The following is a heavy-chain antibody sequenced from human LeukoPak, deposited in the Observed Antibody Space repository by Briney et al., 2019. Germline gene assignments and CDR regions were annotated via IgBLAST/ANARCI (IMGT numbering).Heavy chain of an antibody. CDR2: IIQDGGET. D-gene: IGHD2-21*01. J-gene: IGHJ4*02. Sequence: PGGSLRLSCAGSGFSFSSYWMGWVRRTPGKGLEYVANIIQDGGETHYVDSVKGRFTISRDNAKKQLYLQMNRLRGEDTAVYYSVRALGDDSIGRDYAGNDFWGQGTLVIVSS. V-gene: IGHV3-7*01. CDR3: VRALGDDSIGRDYAGNDF. CDR1: GFSFSSYW.